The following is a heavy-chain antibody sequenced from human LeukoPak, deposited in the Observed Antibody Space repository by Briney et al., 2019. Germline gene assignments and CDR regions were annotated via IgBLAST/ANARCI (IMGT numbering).Heavy chain of an antibody. Sequence: GASVKVSCKASGYTFTGYYMHWVRQAHGQGHEWMGWISPNSGGTNYAQKFQGRVTMTRDTSISTAYMELSRLRSDDTAVYYCARDTADWAAAALFDYWGQGTLVTVSS. J-gene: IGHJ4*02. CDR3: ARDTADWAAAALFDY. CDR1: GYTFTGYY. V-gene: IGHV1-2*02. D-gene: IGHD6-13*01. CDR2: ISPNSGGT.